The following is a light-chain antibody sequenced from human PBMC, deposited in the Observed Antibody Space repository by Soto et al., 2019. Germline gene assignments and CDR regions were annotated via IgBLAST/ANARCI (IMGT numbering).Light chain of an antibody. Sequence: SYELTQPPSVSVAPGQTARITCGGNNIGRKSVHWYQQKPGQAPVLVVYDDYDRPSGIPERFSGSNSGTTATLTISRVEAGDEADFYCQVWDNSGDPYVFGTGTKLTVL. CDR3: QVWDNSGDPYV. CDR2: DDY. CDR1: NIGRKS. J-gene: IGLJ1*01. V-gene: IGLV3-21*02.